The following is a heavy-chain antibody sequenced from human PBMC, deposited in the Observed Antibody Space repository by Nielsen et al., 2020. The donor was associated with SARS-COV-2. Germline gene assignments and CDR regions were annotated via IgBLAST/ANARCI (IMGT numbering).Heavy chain of an antibody. D-gene: IGHD1-26*01. CDR3: AICIVGATSTDAFDI. J-gene: IGHJ3*02. CDR2: IYYSGRT. CDR1: GGSISSGDYY. Sequence: SETLSLTCTVSGGSISSGDYYWSWIRQPPGKGLEWIGYIYYSGRTYYNPSLKSRVTISVDTSKNQFSLKLSSVTAADTAVYYCAICIVGATSTDAFDIWCQGTMVTVSS. V-gene: IGHV4-31*03.